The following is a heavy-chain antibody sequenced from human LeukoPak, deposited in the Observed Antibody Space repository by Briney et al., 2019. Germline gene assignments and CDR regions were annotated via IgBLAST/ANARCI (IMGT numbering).Heavy chain of an antibody. Sequence: VASVKVSCKASGYTFTDYYMHWVRQAPGQGLEWMGWINPNSGGTNYAQKFQGGVTMTRDTSISTAYMELSRLRSDDTAVYYCARETYYYDSRGYYPYYFDYWGQGTLVTVSS. CDR3: ARETYYYDSRGYYPYYFDY. J-gene: IGHJ4*02. D-gene: IGHD3-22*01. V-gene: IGHV1-2*02. CDR1: GYTFTDYY. CDR2: INPNSGGT.